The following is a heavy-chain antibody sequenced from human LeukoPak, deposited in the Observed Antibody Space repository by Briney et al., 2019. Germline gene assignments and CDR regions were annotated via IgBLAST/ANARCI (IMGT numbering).Heavy chain of an antibody. J-gene: IGHJ3*02. CDR2: IIPIFGTA. V-gene: IGHV1-69*13. CDR1: GGTFSSYA. CDR3: ASPTTTVTTYDAFDI. Sequence: GASVKVSCKASGGTFSSYAISWVRQAPGQGLEWMGGIIPIFGTANYAQKFQGRVTITADESTSTAHMELSSLRSEDTAVYYCASPTTTVTTYDAFDIWGQGTMVTVSS. D-gene: IGHD4-17*01.